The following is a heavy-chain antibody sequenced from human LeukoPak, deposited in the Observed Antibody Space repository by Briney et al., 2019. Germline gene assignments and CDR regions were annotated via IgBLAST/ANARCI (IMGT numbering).Heavy chain of an antibody. V-gene: IGHV1-2*02. Sequence: ASVKVSCKVSGYTLTELSMHWVRQAPGQGLEWMGWINPNSGGTNYAQKFQGRVTMTRDTSISTAYMELSRLRSDDTAVYYCARDIAVRHYYYYGMDVWGQGTTVTVSS. CDR1: GYTLTELS. J-gene: IGHJ6*02. D-gene: IGHD6-19*01. CDR3: ARDIAVRHYYYYGMDV. CDR2: INPNSGGT.